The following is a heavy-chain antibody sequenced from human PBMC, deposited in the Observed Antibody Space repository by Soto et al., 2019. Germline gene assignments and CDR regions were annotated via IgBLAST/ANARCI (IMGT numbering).Heavy chain of an antibody. D-gene: IGHD5-12*01. Sequence: ASVKVSCKASGYTFTSYGISWVRQAPGQGLEWMGIINPSGGSTSYAQKFQGRVTMTRDTSTSTVYMGLSSLRSEDTAVYYCARDLGGSDYWGQGTLVTVSS. V-gene: IGHV1-46*01. CDR3: ARDLGGSDY. J-gene: IGHJ4*02. CDR2: INPSGGST. CDR1: GYTFTSYG.